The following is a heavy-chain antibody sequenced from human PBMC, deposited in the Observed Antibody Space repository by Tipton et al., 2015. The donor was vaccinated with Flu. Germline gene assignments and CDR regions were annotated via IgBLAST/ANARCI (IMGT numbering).Heavy chain of an antibody. Sequence: LRLSCSVSGDSIGSPYFWGWIRQPPGKGLEWIGNIHQAGTTYYNPSLMSRITITVDRPKNHFSLRLTSVTAADTAVYYCARRGYSNYVSEPKSWFDSWRQGALVTVSS. J-gene: IGHJ5*01. CDR1: GDSIGSPYF. D-gene: IGHD2/OR15-2a*01. CDR2: IHQAGTT. V-gene: IGHV4-38-2*01. CDR3: ARRGYSNYVSEPKSWFDS.